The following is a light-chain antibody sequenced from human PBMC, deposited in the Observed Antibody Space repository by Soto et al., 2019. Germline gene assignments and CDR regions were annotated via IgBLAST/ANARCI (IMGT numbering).Light chain of an antibody. J-gene: IGLJ2*01. Sequence: QSVLTQPPSASGTPGQRVTVSCSGSSPNIGSNYVYWYQQFPGTAPKLLIYRNNQRPSGVPDRFSGSKSGTSASLAISGLRSGDEADYYCATWDDTLSGVVFGGGTKVTVL. CDR1: SPNIGSNY. CDR2: RNN. CDR3: ATWDDTLSGVV. V-gene: IGLV1-47*01.